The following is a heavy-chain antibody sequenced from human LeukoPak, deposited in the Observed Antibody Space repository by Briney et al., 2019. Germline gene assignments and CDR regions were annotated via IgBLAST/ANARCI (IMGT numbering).Heavy chain of an antibody. CDR3: GIMEYYDFWSGANWFDP. Sequence: SVEVSCKASGGTFSSYTISWVRQAPGQGLEWMGGIFPIFGTANYAQKFQGRVTITADESTSTAYMELSSLRSEDTAVYYCGIMEYYDFWSGANWFDPWGQGTLVTVSS. D-gene: IGHD3-3*01. CDR2: IFPIFGTA. J-gene: IGHJ5*02. CDR1: GGTFSSYT. V-gene: IGHV1-69*13.